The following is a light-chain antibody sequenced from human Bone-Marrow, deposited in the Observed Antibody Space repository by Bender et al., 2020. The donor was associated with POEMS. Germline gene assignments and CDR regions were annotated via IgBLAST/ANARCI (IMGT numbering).Light chain of an antibody. CDR2: EVN. CDR1: SSDIGGYDS. CDR3: SSFGGSNSVL. J-gene: IGLJ2*01. Sequence: QSALTQPPSTSGSPGQSVTISCTGTSSDIGGYDSVSWYQQHSGKAPQLIISEVNKRPSGVPDRFSGSKSGNTASLTVSGLHTDDEADYYCSSFGGSNSVLVGGGTKLTVL. V-gene: IGLV2-8*01.